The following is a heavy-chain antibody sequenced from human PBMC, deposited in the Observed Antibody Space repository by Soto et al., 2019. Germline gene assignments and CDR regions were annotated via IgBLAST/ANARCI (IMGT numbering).Heavy chain of an antibody. V-gene: IGHV4-31*11. D-gene: IGHD4-17*01. Sequence: SETLSLTCAVSGASISSGGYYWSWIRQHPGKGLEWIGCIYYTGTTYYVPSLTGRVTFSVDTSKNQLSLHLRFVTAADTAIYYCARSYGISTKPFDYWGQGALVTVSS. J-gene: IGHJ4*02. CDR2: IYYTGTT. CDR3: ARSYGISTKPFDY. CDR1: GASISSGGYY.